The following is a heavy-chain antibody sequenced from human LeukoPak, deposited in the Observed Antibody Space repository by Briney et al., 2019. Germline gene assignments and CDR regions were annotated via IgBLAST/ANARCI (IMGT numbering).Heavy chain of an antibody. D-gene: IGHD6-13*01. V-gene: IGHV3-74*01. CDR1: EFTFRSYR. CDR2: INSDGSSR. Sequence: GGSLRLSCAASEFTFRSYRMHRVRHAPGKGLVWVSRINSDGSSRIYADSVKGRFTISRDNSKNTLYLQMNSLRAEDTAVYYCARETEAGTHYYMDVWGQGTTVTISS. J-gene: IGHJ6*03. CDR3: ARETEAGTHYYMDV.